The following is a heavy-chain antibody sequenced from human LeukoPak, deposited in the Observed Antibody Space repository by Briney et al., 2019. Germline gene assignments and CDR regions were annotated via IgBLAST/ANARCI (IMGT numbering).Heavy chain of an antibody. V-gene: IGHV4-59*01. J-gene: IGHJ4*02. CDR1: GGSFSGYY. Sequence: SETLSLTCAVYGGSFSGYYWNWIRQPPGKGLEWIGYIYFSGSTNYNPSLKSRVTMSVDTSKNHFSLKLSSVTAADTAVYYCARGSSSYPYYFDYWGQGTLVTVSS. CDR3: ARGSSSYPYYFDY. D-gene: IGHD3-22*01. CDR2: IYFSGST.